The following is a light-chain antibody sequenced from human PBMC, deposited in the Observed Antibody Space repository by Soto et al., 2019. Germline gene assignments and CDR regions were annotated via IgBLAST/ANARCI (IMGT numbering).Light chain of an antibody. J-gene: IGKJ5*01. CDR3: QQYGSSPPIT. CDR1: QSVSSSY. V-gene: IGKV3-20*01. Sequence: EIVLTQSPGTLSLSPGERATLSCRASQSVSSSYLACYQQKPGQAPRLLIYGASSRATGIPDRLSGSGSGTDFTLTISRLEPEDFAVYYCQQYGSSPPITFGQGTRLEIK. CDR2: GAS.